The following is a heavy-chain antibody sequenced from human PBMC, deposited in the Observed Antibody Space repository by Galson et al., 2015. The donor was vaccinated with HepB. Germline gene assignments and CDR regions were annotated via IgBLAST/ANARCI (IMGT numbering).Heavy chain of an antibody. J-gene: IGHJ3*02. Sequence: SLRLSCAASGFTFSSYAMSWVRQAPGKGLEWVSAISGSGGSTYYADSVKGRFTISRDNSKNTLYLQMNSLRAEDTAVYYCAKVQRGRLAAVLAFDIWGQGTMVTVSS. CDR2: ISGSGGST. CDR3: AKVQRGRLAAVLAFDI. D-gene: IGHD6-13*01. CDR1: GFTFSSYA. V-gene: IGHV3-23*01.